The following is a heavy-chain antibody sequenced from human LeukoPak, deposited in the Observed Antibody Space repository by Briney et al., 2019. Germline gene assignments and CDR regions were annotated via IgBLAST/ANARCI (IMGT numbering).Heavy chain of an antibody. J-gene: IGHJ4*02. CDR1: GYTFTAYY. V-gene: IGHV1-2*02. Sequence: ASVKVSCKASGYTFTAYYMHWVRQAPGQGLEWMGWINPNSGDTDYAQKFQGRVTMTRDTSISTAYMELSSLRSDDTAVYYCAREGSYCVGGDCYSFDFWGQGTLITVSS. CDR2: INPNSGDT. CDR3: AREGSYCVGGDCYSFDF. D-gene: IGHD2-21*02.